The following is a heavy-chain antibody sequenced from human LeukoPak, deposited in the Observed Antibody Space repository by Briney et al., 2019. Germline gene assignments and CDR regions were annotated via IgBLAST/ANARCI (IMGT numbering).Heavy chain of an antibody. CDR1: GYTFTGYY. J-gene: IGHJ4*02. CDR3: ARDGGRRYRGSYWFFDY. V-gene: IGHV1-2*02. Sequence: GSVKVSCKASGYTFTGYYMHWVRQAPGQGLEWMGWINPNSGGTNYAQKFQGRVTMTRDTSISTAYMELSRLRSDDTAVYYCARDGGRRYRGSYWFFDYWGQGTLVTVSS. CDR2: INPNSGGT. D-gene: IGHD1-26*01.